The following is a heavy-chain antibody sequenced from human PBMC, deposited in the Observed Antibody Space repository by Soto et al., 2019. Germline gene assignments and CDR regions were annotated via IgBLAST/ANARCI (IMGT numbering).Heavy chain of an antibody. D-gene: IGHD6-19*01. CDR2: ITGSGSST. J-gene: IGHJ3*02. V-gene: IGHV3-23*01. CDR1: GFTFSSYA. CDR3: AKDLIAVAGPDAFDI. Sequence: GGSMRLSWAASGFTFSSYAMSWVRQAQGRGLEWVSAITGSGSSTYYADSVKGRFIISRDNSKSTVYLQMDSLRAEDTAIYYCAKDLIAVAGPDAFDIWGQGTMVTVSS.